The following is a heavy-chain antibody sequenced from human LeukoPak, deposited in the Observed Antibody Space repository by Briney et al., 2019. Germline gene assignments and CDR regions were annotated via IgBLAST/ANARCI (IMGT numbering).Heavy chain of an antibody. Sequence: PSETLSLTCAVYGGSFSGYYWSWIRQPPGKGLEWIGEINHSGSTNYNPSLKSRVTISVDTSKNQFSLKLSSVTAADTAVYYCARGRNGAVVAAMSYWGQGTLVTVSS. D-gene: IGHD2-15*01. J-gene: IGHJ4*02. CDR1: GGSFSGYY. CDR3: ARGRNGAVVAAMSY. CDR2: INHSGST. V-gene: IGHV4-34*01.